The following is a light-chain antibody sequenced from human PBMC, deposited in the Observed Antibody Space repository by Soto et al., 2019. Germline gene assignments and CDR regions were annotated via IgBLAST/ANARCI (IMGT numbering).Light chain of an antibody. V-gene: IGLV7-46*01. J-gene: IGLJ3*02. CDR1: TGAVTSGHY. CDR2: DTS. Sequence: QAVVTQEPSLTVSPGGTVTLTCGSSTGAVTSGHYPYWFQQNPGQAPRTLIYDTSNKHSWTPARFSGSLLGGKAALTLSGAQPEDEAEYYCLLSYNGARWVFGGGTKLTVL. CDR3: LLSYNGARWV.